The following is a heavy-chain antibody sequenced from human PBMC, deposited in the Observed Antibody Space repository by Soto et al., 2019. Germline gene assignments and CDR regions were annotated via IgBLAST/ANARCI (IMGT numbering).Heavy chain of an antibody. D-gene: IGHD3-10*01. CDR1: GGTFSSYA. CDR3: ARQGSNEYYYYGMDV. CDR2: IIRIFGTP. J-gene: IGHJ6*02. Sequence: QVQLVQSGAEVKKPGSSVKVSCKASGGTFSSYAINWVRQAPGQGLEWMGGIIRIFGTPDYAQRFQGRVTSTADETTRTAYMELSSLRSEDTAVYYCARQGSNEYYYYGMDVWGQGTTVTVSS. V-gene: IGHV1-69*12.